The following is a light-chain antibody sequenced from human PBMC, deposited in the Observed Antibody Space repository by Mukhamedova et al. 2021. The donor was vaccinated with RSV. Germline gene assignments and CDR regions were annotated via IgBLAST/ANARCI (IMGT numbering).Light chain of an antibody. CDR3: QQYDILVT. J-gene: IGKJ4*01. Sequence: WYQRRVHGKAPKLLIYDASNLATGVPSRFSGSGSGTHFSLTINSLQPEYIATYYCQQYDILVTFGGGTKVEIK. V-gene: IGKV1-33*01. CDR2: DAS.